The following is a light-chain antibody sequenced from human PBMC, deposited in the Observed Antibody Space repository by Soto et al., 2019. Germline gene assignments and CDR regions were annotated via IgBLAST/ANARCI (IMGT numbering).Light chain of an antibody. V-gene: IGKV3-20*01. Sequence: EIVLTQSPGTLSLSPGARATLSCRASQSVSSSYLAWYQQKPGQAPRLLIYGASSRATGIPDRFSGSGSGTDFTLSISRLEPADFAVYYCQQYGSSPLTFGGGTKVEIK. J-gene: IGKJ4*01. CDR2: GAS. CDR1: QSVSSSY. CDR3: QQYGSSPLT.